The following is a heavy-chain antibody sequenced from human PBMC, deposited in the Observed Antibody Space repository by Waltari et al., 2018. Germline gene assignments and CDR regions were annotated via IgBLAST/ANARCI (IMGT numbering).Heavy chain of an antibody. CDR1: GGSISGFY. D-gene: IGHD2-21*02. CDR3: ARGGGGDWEWFDP. V-gene: IGHV4-59*01. J-gene: IGHJ5*02. CDR2: IYYTGST. Sequence: QVQLQESGPSLLKPSETLSLICTVSGGSISGFYWSWVRQPPGKGLDWIGYIYYTGSTNVNPSLKSRVTMSVDTSTNQFSLRLSSVTAADTAFYYCARGGGGDWEWFDPWGQGTLVTVSS.